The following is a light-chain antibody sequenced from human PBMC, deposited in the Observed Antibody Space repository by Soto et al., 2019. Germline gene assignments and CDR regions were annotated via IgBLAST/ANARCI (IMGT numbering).Light chain of an antibody. J-gene: IGKJ1*01. Sequence: DIQMTQSPSTLSASVGDRVTITCRASQSISSWLAWYQQKPGKAPKLMIYDASSLQSGVPATFSGSASGTEFTLTISSLQPDDFATYYCQQYNSYPCTFGQGTKVEIK. CDR1: QSISSW. V-gene: IGKV1-5*01. CDR2: DAS. CDR3: QQYNSYPCT.